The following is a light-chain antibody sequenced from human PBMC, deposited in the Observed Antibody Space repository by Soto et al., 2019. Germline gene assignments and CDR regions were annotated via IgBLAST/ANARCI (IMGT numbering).Light chain of an antibody. CDR3: QQYGRSPT. CDR2: DAS. J-gene: IGKJ5*01. V-gene: IGKV3-11*01. Sequence: IVLTQSPATLSLSPGERATLSCRASQSASSYLAWYQQKPGQAPRLLIYDASNRATGIPARFSGSGSGEEYTLTISRLQSEDFAVYYCQQYGRSPTFGQGTRLEI. CDR1: QSASSY.